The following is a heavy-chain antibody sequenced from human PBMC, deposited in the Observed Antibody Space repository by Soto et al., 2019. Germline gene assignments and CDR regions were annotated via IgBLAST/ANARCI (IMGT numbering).Heavy chain of an antibody. CDR1: GYTLTELS. Sequence: ASVKVSWKVSGYTLTELSMHWVRQAPGKGLEWMGGFDPEDGESIYAQKFQGRVTMTEDTSTDTAYMELSSLRSEDTAVYYCATVKLRFLEWLFGLDYWGQGTLVTVSS. J-gene: IGHJ4*02. CDR3: ATVKLRFLEWLFGLDY. CDR2: FDPEDGES. V-gene: IGHV1-24*01. D-gene: IGHD3-3*01.